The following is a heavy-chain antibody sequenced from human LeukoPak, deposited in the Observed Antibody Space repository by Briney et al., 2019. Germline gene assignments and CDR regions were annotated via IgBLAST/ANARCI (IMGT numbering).Heavy chain of an antibody. D-gene: IGHD1-26*01. CDR3: ARERGSGSYEGMDAFDI. CDR2: ISSYNGYT. CDR1: GYSFTNYG. V-gene: IGHV1-18*01. Sequence: ASLKVSCMASGYSFTNYGITWVRQAPGQGPEWVGWISSYNGYTKYAQKFQGRVTMTTDRFTNTAYVELRSLRSEDTAVYYGARERGSGSYEGMDAFDIWGQGTMVTVSS. J-gene: IGHJ3*02.